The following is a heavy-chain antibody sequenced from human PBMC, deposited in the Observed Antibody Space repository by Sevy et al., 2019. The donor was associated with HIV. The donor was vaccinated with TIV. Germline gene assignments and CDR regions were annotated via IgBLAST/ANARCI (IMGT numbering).Heavy chain of an antibody. V-gene: IGHV1-18*01. CDR3: ARGIPRSVLVVYAPYYFDY. CDR2: IIAYNGNT. D-gene: IGHD2-8*02. Sequence: ASVKVSCKASGYTFTSYGISWVRQAPGQGLEWMGWIIAYNGNTNCAQKLQGRVTMTTDTSTSTAYMELRSLRSDDTAVYYCARGIPRSVLVVYAPYYFDYWGQGTLVTVSS. J-gene: IGHJ4*02. CDR1: GYTFTSYG.